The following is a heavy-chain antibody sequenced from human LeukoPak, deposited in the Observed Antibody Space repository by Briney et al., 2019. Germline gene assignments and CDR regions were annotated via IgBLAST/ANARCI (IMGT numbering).Heavy chain of an antibody. J-gene: IGHJ5*02. Sequence: GGSLRLSCAASGFTFSSYWMHWVRQAPGKGLVWVSRINSDGRSTSYADSVKGRFTISRDNAKNTPYLQMNSLRAEDTAEYYCAASSAGPNWFDPWGQGTLVTVSS. V-gene: IGHV3-74*01. CDR2: INSDGRST. CDR1: GFTFSSYW. CDR3: AASSAGPNWFDP. D-gene: IGHD6-25*01.